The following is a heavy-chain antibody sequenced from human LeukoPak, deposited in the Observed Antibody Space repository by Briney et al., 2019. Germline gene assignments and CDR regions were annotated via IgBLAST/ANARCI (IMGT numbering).Heavy chain of an antibody. V-gene: IGHV3-7*01. CDR1: GFTFSSYW. Sequence: GGSLSLSCAASGFTFSSYWMHWVRQAPGKGLVWVASTGQYGHDNDYVDSVRGRFTISRDFAKISLFLQMNSLRVEDTAVYYCAAGGAPGRFDYWGRGAPVTVSS. CDR3: AAGGAPGRFDY. J-gene: IGHJ4*02. D-gene: IGHD6-13*01. CDR2: TGQYGHDN.